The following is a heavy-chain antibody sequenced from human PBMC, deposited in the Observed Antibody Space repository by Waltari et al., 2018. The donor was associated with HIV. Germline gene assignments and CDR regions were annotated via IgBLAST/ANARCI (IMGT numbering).Heavy chain of an antibody. D-gene: IGHD5-18*01. CDR2: IKQDGSDK. V-gene: IGHV3-7*01. CDR3: ARDLGYSYGYVSDY. J-gene: IGHJ4*02. Sequence: EVQLVESGGGLVQPGGSLRLSCAASGLTFSSYWMSWVRQASGKGLEGVANIKQDGSDKYYVDSVKGRFTISRGNAKNSLYLQRNSLRAEDTAVYYCARDLGYSYGYVSDYWGQGTLFTVSS. CDR1: GLTFSSYW.